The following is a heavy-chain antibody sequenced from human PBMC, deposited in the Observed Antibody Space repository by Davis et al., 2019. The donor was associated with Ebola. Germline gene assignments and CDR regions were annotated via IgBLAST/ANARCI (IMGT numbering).Heavy chain of an antibody. D-gene: IGHD3-10*01. Sequence: MPSETLSLTCAVYGGSFSGYYWSWIRQPPGKGLEWIGYIYYSGSTNYNPSLKSRVTISVDTSKNQFSLKLSSVTAADTAVYYCARGKAVQNDYWGQGTLVTVSP. J-gene: IGHJ4*02. CDR3: ARGKAVQNDY. V-gene: IGHV4-59*01. CDR2: IYYSGST. CDR1: GGSFSGYY.